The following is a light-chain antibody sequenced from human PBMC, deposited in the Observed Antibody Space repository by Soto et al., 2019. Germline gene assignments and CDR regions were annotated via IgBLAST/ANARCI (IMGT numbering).Light chain of an antibody. CDR1: QSVTRY. V-gene: IGKV3-11*01. Sequence: EIVLTQSPATLSLSPGERATLSCRASQSVTRYLAWYQQRPGQTPRLLIYDASNRATGIPARFSGSGSGTDFTLSISSLEPEDFAIYFCQQYNNWPLYTFGQGTKLEI. CDR3: QQYNNWPLYT. J-gene: IGKJ2*01. CDR2: DAS.